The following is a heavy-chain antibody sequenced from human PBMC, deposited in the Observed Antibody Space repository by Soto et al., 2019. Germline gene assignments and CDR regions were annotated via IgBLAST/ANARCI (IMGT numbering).Heavy chain of an antibody. J-gene: IGHJ3*02. V-gene: IGHV4-39*01. Sequence: QLQLQESGPGLVKPSETLSLTCTVSGGSISSSSYYWGWIRQPPGKGLEWIGSIYYSGSTYYNPSLKSRVTISVDTSKNQFSLKLSSVTAADTAVYYCARHQTNEYNYDYVWGSYRNVRENAFDIWGQGTMVTVSS. CDR3: ARHQTNEYNYDYVWGSYRNVRENAFDI. CDR1: GGSISSSSYY. CDR2: IYYSGST. D-gene: IGHD3-16*02.